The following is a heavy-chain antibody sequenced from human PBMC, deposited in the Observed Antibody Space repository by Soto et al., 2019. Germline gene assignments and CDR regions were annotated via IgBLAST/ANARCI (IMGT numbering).Heavy chain of an antibody. CDR1: GYTFTGYY. CDR2: INPNSGGT. D-gene: IGHD3-16*02. J-gene: IGHJ4*02. V-gene: IGHV1-2*02. CDR3: AREGLWGSYRYSGFDY. Sequence: ASVKVSCKASGYTFTGYYMHWVRQAPGQGLEWMGWINPNSGGTNYAQKFQGRVTMTRDTSISTAYMELSRLRADDTAVYYCAREGLWGSYRYSGFDYWGQGTLVTVSS.